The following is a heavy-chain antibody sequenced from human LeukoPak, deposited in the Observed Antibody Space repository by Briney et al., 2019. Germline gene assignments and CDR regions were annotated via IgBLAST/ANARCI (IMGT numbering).Heavy chain of an antibody. J-gene: IGHJ4*02. CDR1: GFTFDDYA. V-gene: IGHV3-9*01. CDR3: AMGGYDFWSGYKY. D-gene: IGHD3-3*01. Sequence: GGSLRLSCAASGFTFDDYAMHWVRHAPGKGLEWVSGISWNSGSIGYADSVKGRFTISRDNAKNSLYLQMNSLRAEDTALYYCAMGGYDFWSGYKYWGQGTLVTASS. CDR2: ISWNSGSI.